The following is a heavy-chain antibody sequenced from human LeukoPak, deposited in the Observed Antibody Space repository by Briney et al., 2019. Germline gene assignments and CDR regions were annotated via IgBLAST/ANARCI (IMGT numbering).Heavy chain of an antibody. CDR2: ISAYNGNT. Sequence: ASVKVSCKASGYTFTGYYMHWVRQAPGQGLECMGWISAYNGNTNYAQKLQGRVTMTADTSTSTAYMELRSLRSDDTAVYYCARDRYRGYYDSSGYPGGYATNWFDPWGQGALVTVSS. CDR1: GYTFTGYY. CDR3: ARDRYRGYYDSSGYPGGYATNWFDP. J-gene: IGHJ5*02. V-gene: IGHV1-18*04. D-gene: IGHD3-22*01.